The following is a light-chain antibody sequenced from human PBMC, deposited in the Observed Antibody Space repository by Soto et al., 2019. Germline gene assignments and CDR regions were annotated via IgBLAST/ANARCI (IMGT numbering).Light chain of an antibody. J-gene: IGKJ4*01. Sequence: EIVLTQSPATLSLSPGERAALSCRASQGISSQLVWYQQKPGQAPRLLIYAASYRATGIPGRFSGSGSGTDFTLTISSLEAEAFAVYYCQQRRDWPFTFGGGTKVEI. CDR2: AAS. CDR3: QQRRDWPFT. V-gene: IGKV3-11*01. CDR1: QGISSQ.